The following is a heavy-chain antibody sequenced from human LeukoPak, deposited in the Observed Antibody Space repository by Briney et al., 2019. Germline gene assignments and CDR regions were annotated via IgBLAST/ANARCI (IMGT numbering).Heavy chain of an antibody. CDR3: ARDGYGAWFDP. CDR2: IYYSGST. D-gene: IGHD2-15*01. V-gene: IGHV4-31*03. CDR1: GGSISSGGYY. J-gene: IGHJ5*02. Sequence: SETLSLTCTVSGGSISSGGYYWSWIRQHPGKGLEWIGYIYYSGSTYYNPSLKSRVTISVDTSKNQFSLKLSSVTAADTAVYYCARDGYGAWFDPWGQGTLVTVSS.